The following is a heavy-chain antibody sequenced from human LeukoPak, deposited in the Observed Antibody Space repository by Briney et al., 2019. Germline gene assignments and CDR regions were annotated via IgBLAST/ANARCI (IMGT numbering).Heavy chain of an antibody. CDR3: ARETYYYDSREAFDI. D-gene: IGHD3-22*01. CDR2: INSDGSST. J-gene: IGHJ3*02. Sequence: PGGSLRLSCAASGFTFSSYWMHWVRQAPGKGLVWVSRINSDGSSTSYADSVKGRFTISRDNAKNTLYLQMNSLRAEDTAVYYCARETYYYDSREAFDIWGQGTMVTVSS. CDR1: GFTFSSYW. V-gene: IGHV3-74*01.